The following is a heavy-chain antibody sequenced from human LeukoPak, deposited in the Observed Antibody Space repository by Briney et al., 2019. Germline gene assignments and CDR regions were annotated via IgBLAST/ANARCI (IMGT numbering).Heavy chain of an antibody. CDR2: IYGSGST. J-gene: IGHJ5*02. D-gene: IGHD3-3*01. CDR3: AREDYDFWSGYLNWFDP. CDR1: GGSISSGTYY. Sequence: PSETLSLTCTVSGGSISSGTYYWGWIRQPAGKGLEWIGRIYGSGSTNYNPSLKSRVTMSVDTSKNQFSLNLSSVTAADTAVYYCAREDYDFWSGYLNWFDPWGQVTLVIVSS. V-gene: IGHV4-61*02.